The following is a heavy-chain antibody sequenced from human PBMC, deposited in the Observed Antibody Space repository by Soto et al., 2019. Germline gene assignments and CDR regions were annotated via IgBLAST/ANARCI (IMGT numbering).Heavy chain of an antibody. CDR1: GGSISSSSYY. CDR3: VHCSGGSCYWFDP. Sequence: PSETLSLTCTVSGGSISSSSYYWGWIRQPPGKGLEWIGSIYYSGSTYYNPSLKSRVTISVDTSKNQFSLKLSSVTAADTAVYYCVHCSGGSCYWFDPWGQGTLVTVSS. CDR2: IYYSGST. D-gene: IGHD2-15*01. J-gene: IGHJ5*02. V-gene: IGHV4-39*01.